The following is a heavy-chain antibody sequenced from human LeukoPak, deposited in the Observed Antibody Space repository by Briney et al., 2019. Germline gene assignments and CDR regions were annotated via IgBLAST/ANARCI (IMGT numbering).Heavy chain of an antibody. V-gene: IGHV3-30*01. CDR2: ISYDGSNK. CDR3: ARDRYSSSWSGEPDNWFDP. CDR1: GFTFSSYA. J-gene: IGHJ5*02. Sequence: PGGSLRLSCAASGFTFSSYAMHWVRQAPGKGLEWVAVISYDGSNKYYADSVKGRFTISRDNSKNTLHLQMNSLRAEDTAVYYCARDRYSSSWSGEPDNWFDPWGQGTLVTVSS. D-gene: IGHD6-13*01.